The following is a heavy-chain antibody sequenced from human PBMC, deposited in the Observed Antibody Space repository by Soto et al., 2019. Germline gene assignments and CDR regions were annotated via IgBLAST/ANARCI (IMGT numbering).Heavy chain of an antibody. D-gene: IGHD3-22*01. J-gene: IGHJ4*02. CDR3: VKDDGGYPSPAPH. V-gene: IGHV3-23*01. CDR1: GITISNYP. CDR2: ISGSGDRT. Sequence: EVQLLESGGGLVQPGGSLRLSCAASGITISNYPMSWVRQAPGKGLDWVSGISGSGDRTYYADSAKGRFTISKDISRNSLSLKLDSLGVEDTAVYFCVKDDGGYPSPAPHWGKGTLVTVSS.